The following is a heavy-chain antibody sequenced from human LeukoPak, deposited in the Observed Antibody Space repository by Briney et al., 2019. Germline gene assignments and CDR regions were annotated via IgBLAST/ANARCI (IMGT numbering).Heavy chain of an antibody. CDR1: GFTFGSYA. V-gene: IGHV3-23*01. Sequence: GGSLRLSCAASGFTFGSYAMYWVRQAPGKGLEWVSGIFGSGGSAHYADSVKGRFTISRDNSRNTVYLQMDSLRAEDTATYYCAKTTTGYSSGRYPAWPIDYWGQGTLVTVSS. D-gene: IGHD2-15*01. CDR3: AKTTTGYSSGRYPAWPIDY. CDR2: IFGSGGSA. J-gene: IGHJ4*02.